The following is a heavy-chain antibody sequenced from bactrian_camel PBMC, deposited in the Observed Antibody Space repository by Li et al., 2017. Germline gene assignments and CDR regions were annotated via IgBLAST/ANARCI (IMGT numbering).Heavy chain of an antibody. CDR3: AADKTELRSLIVAGGRTFPPLLSC. J-gene: IGHJ4*01. CDR2: IRTGTEFT. CDR1: GFTANKIY. D-gene: IGHD6*01. Sequence: QLVESGGGSVQAGGSLRLSCSASGFTANKIYMAWFRQVSGKEREGVAVIRTGTEFTYYADSSKGRFTISRDSAKNTLDLQMNSLKPEDTAMYYCAADKTELRSLIVAGGRTFPPLLSCWGQGTQVTVS. V-gene: IGHV3S28*01.